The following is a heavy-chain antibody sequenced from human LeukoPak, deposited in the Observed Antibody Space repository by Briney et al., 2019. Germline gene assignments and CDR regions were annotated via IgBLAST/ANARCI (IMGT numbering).Heavy chain of an antibody. Sequence: VASVKVSCMASGGTFSSYAISWVRQAPGQGLEWMGGIIPIFGTANYAQKFQGRVTITADESTSTAYMELSSLRSEDTAVYYCASFSRCSSTSCYFNWFDPWGQGTLVTVSS. D-gene: IGHD2-2*01. CDR2: IIPIFGTA. V-gene: IGHV1-69*13. CDR1: GGTFSSYA. CDR3: ASFSRCSSTSCYFNWFDP. J-gene: IGHJ5*02.